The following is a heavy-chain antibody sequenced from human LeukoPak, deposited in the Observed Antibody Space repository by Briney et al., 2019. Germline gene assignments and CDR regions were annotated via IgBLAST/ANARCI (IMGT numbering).Heavy chain of an antibody. CDR1: GYSISSGYY. Sequence: SETLSLTCAVSGYSISSGYYWGWIRQPPGKGLEWIGSIYHSGSTYYNPSLKGRVTISVDTSKNQFSLKLSPVTAADTAVYYCARQTLELRYDYWGQGTLVTVSS. V-gene: IGHV4-38-2*01. CDR3: ARQTLELRYDY. J-gene: IGHJ4*02. CDR2: IYHSGST. D-gene: IGHD1-7*01.